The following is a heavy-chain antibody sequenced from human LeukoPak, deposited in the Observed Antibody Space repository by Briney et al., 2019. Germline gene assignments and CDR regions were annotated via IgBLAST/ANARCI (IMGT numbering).Heavy chain of an antibody. CDR3: ARDGYYYDSSGYYYSHDY. CDR2: IYSGGST. J-gene: IGHJ4*02. Sequence: GGSLRLSCAASGFTVSSNYMSWVRQAPGKGLEWVSVIYSGGSTYYADSVKGRFTISRDNSKNTLYLQMNSLRAEDTAVYYCARDGYYYDSSGYYYSHDYWGQGTLVTVSS. V-gene: IGHV3-66*01. D-gene: IGHD3-22*01. CDR1: GFTVSSNY.